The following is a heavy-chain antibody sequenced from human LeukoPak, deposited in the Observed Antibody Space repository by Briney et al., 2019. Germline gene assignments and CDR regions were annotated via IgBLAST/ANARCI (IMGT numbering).Heavy chain of an antibody. V-gene: IGHV3-11*04. CDR3: AKDRGFGVFFQYYFDY. CDR1: GFTFSDNY. D-gene: IGHD3-10*01. CDR2: ISGNGGVI. J-gene: IGHJ4*02. Sequence: GGSLRLSCAASGFTFSDNYMTWVRQAPGKGLEWLSYISGNGGVIQYADSVKGRFTISRDNAKNLLYLQMNSLSAEDTAVYYCAKDRGFGVFFQYYFDYWAREPWSPSPQ.